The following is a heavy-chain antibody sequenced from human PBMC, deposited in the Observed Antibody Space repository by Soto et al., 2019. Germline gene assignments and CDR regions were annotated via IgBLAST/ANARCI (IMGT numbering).Heavy chain of an antibody. CDR3: AKDPRGGSGWLPYYFDY. CDR1: GFTFSSYA. D-gene: IGHD6-19*01. J-gene: IGHJ4*02. Sequence: EVQLLESGGGLVQPGGSLRLSCAASGFTFSSYAMSWVRQAPGKGLEWVSAISGSGGSTYYADSVKGRFTISRDNSKNTLYLQMNSVRAEDTAVYYCAKDPRGGSGWLPYYFDYWGQGTLVTVSS. V-gene: IGHV3-23*01. CDR2: ISGSGGST.